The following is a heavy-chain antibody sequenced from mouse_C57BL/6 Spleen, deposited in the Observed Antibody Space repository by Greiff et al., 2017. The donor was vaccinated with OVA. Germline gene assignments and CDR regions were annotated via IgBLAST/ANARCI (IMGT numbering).Heavy chain of an antibody. J-gene: IGHJ1*03. Sequence: QVQLQQPGAELVKPGASVKMSCKASGYTFTSYWITWVKQRPGQGLEWIGDIYPGSGSTNYNEKVKSKATLTVETSSSTAYMQLSSRTSEDSVVYYSARSEYYGNSDLCSYFDVWGTGTTVTVSS. V-gene: IGHV1-55*01. CDR1: GYTFTSYW. D-gene: IGHD1-1*01. CDR3: ARSEYYGNSDLCSYFDV. CDR2: IYPGSGST.